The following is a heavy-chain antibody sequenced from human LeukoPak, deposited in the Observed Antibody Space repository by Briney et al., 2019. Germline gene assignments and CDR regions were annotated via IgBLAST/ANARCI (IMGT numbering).Heavy chain of an antibody. Sequence: GGSLRLSCAASGFTFSDYNMWWIRQAPGKGLEWVSSISRSGSTKYYADSVKGRFTISRDNAKNTLYLQMNSLRPEDTSIFYCAKGYFLVVTNVEYYFDYWGQGTLVTVSS. V-gene: IGHV3-11*04. CDR2: ISRSGSTK. J-gene: IGHJ4*02. CDR1: GFTFSDYN. D-gene: IGHD2-8*01. CDR3: AKGYFLVVTNVEYYFDY.